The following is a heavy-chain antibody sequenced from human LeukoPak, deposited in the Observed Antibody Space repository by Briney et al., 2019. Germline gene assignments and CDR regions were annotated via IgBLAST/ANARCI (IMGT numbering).Heavy chain of an antibody. CDR1: GGSISSGGYS. Sequence: PSETLSLTCAVSGGSISSGGYSWSWIRQPPGKGLEWIGYIYHSGSTYYNPSLKSRVTISVDRSKNQFSLKLSSVTAADTAVYYCARDSGGWGSYYYYGMDVWGQGTTVTVSS. J-gene: IGHJ6*02. V-gene: IGHV4-30-2*01. CDR2: IYHSGST. D-gene: IGHD6-19*01. CDR3: ARDSGGWGSYYYYGMDV.